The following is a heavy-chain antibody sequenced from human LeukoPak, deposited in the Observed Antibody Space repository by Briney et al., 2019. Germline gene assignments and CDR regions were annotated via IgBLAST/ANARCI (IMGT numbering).Heavy chain of an antibody. CDR3: AKVGYGDLDY. J-gene: IGHJ4*02. CDR1: GFTVSSNY. V-gene: IGHV3-23*01. D-gene: IGHD4-17*01. Sequence: PGGSLRLSCAASGFTVSSNYMSWVRQAPGKGLEWVSSISGPGEFTYYADSVKGRFTISRDNSKNTVYLQMNSLRAEDTAIYYCAKVGYGDLDYWGQGTLVPVSS. CDR2: ISGPGEFT.